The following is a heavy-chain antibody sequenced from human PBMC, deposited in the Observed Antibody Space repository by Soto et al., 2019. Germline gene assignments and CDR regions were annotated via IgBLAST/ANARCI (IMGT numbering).Heavy chain of an antibody. Sequence: SMRLPSRAAGCKSSGYAIPWVRQAPGKGLEWVSDISGSGGITYYADSVKGRFTISRDNSKNTLNLQMNSQRADGTAVYYCARARRGAPFYYTLDLCGQGTSVTVSS. D-gene: IGHD3-10*01. V-gene: IGHV3-23*01. CDR3: ARARRGAPFYYTLDL. CDR1: GCKSSGYA. CDR2: ISGSGGIT. J-gene: IGHJ6*02.